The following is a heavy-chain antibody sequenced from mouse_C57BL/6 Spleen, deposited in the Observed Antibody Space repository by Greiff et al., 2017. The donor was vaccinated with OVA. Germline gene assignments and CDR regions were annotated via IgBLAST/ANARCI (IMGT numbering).Heavy chain of an antibody. Sequence: EVQLVESGGDLVKPGGSLKLSCAASGFTFSSYGMSWVRQTPDKRLEWVATISSGGSYTYYPDSVKGRFTISRDNAKNTLYLQMSSLKSEDTAMYYCARQGIEYDDAMDYWGQGTSVTVSS. CDR3: ARQGIEYDDAMDY. J-gene: IGHJ4*01. CDR2: ISSGGSYT. CDR1: GFTFSSYG. V-gene: IGHV5-6*01. D-gene: IGHD2-4*01.